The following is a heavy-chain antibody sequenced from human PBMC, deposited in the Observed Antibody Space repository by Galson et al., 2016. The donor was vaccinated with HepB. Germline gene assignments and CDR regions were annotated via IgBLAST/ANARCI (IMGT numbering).Heavy chain of an antibody. CDR1: GFAFGSHW. V-gene: IGHV3-74*01. Sequence: SLRLSCAASGFAFGSHWMHWVRQVPGKGLVWVSRINSDGTISNYADSVKSRFTISRDNANNTLYLQMNSLRVEDTAVYYCGRDHSVVLTTAYNWFDPWGQGTLVTVSS. CDR2: INSDGTIS. CDR3: GRDHSVVLTTAYNWFDP. J-gene: IGHJ5*02. D-gene: IGHD1-1*01.